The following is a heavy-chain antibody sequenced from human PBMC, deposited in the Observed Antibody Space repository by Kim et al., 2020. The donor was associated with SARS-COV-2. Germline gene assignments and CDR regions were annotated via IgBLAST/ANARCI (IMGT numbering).Heavy chain of an antibody. Sequence: GESLKISCKGSGYSFTSYWIGWVRQMPGKGLEWMGIIYPGDSDTRYSPSFQGQVTISADKSISTAYLQWSSLKASDTAMYYCARLGNPIWFGELGWFDPWGQGTLVTVSS. J-gene: IGHJ5*02. CDR2: IYPGDSDT. CDR3: ARLGNPIWFGELGWFDP. CDR1: GYSFTSYW. V-gene: IGHV5-51*01. D-gene: IGHD3-10*01.